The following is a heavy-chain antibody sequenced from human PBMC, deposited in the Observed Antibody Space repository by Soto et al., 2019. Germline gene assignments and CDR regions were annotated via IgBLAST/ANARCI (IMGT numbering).Heavy chain of an antibody. V-gene: IGHV4-59*12. J-gene: IGHJ4*02. D-gene: IGHD2-21*02. CDR2: IYYSGST. CDR1: GGSISSYY. Sequence: TLSLTCTVSGGSISSYYWSWIRQPPGKGLEWIGYIYYSGSTNYNPSLKSRVTISGDTSKNQFFLKLTSVTAADTAVYYCATYSGDTGWQFDFWGQGTLVTVSS. CDR3: ATYSGDTGWQFDF.